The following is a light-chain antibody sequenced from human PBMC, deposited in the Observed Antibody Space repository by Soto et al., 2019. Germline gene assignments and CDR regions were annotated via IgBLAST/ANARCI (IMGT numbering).Light chain of an antibody. CDR2: DNS. V-gene: IGKV3-11*01. CDR1: PVSSY. Sequence: EVVLTQSPATLSLSPGERATLSCRASPVSSYVAWYQQKPGQAPRLLIYDNSNRATGIPARFSGGGSGTDFTLTISRLEPEDFAVYYCQQRSHWPRTFGGGTKVEIK. J-gene: IGKJ4*01. CDR3: QQRSHWPRT.